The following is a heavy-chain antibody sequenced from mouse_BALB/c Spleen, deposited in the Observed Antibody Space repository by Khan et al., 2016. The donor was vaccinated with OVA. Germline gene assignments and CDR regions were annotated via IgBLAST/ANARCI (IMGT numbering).Heavy chain of an antibody. CDR3: APVVTYYLSFAY. D-gene: IGHD1-1*01. CDR1: GYTFTSYV. J-gene: IGHJ3*01. CDR2: IYPFNDDT. V-gene: IGHV1S136*01. Sequence: VQLQQSGPELVKPGASVKMSCKASGYTFTSYVMHWVKQKPGLGLEWIGYIYPFNDDTKYNEKFKGKATLTSDKSSSTAYMELHSLTSEESAVYSCAPVVTYYLSFAYWGQGTLVTVSA.